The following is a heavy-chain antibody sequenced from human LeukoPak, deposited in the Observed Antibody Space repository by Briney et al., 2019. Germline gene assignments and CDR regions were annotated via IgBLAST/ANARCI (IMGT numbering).Heavy chain of an antibody. V-gene: IGHV1-2*02. J-gene: IGHJ1*01. D-gene: IGHD2/OR15-2a*01. Sequence: ASVKVSCKASGYTFTGYYMHWVRQAPGQGLEWMGWINPNSGGTNYAQKFQGRVTMTRDTSISTAYMELSRLRSDDTAVYYCARSTTPNENEYFEHWGQGTLVTVSS. CDR2: INPNSGGT. CDR1: GYTFTGYY. CDR3: ARSTTPNENEYFEH.